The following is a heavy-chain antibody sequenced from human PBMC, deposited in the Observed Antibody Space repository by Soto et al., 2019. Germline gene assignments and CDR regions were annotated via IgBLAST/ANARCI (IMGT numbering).Heavy chain of an antibody. V-gene: IGHV3-74*01. D-gene: IGHD2-2*01. CDR3: ARGPRGLYHHDY. CDR1: GFTFSGDW. CDR2: INMDGSST. Sequence: LRLSCAASGFTFSGDWMHWVRQGAGKGLVWVSRINMDGSSTNYADSVKGRFTISRDNAKNTLYLQMNSLRVDDTAVYYCARGPRGLYHHDYWGQGALVTVSS. J-gene: IGHJ4*02.